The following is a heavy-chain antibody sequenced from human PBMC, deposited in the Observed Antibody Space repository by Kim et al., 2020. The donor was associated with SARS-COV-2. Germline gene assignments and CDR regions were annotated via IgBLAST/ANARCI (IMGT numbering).Heavy chain of an antibody. V-gene: IGHV3-23*01. D-gene: IGHD4-17*01. CDR3: AKDRRHVTTLGYFDY. J-gene: IGHJ4*02. Sequence: DSVKGRFTISRDNSKNTLYLKMNSRGAEDTAVYYCAKDRRHVTTLGYFDYWGQGTLVTVSS.